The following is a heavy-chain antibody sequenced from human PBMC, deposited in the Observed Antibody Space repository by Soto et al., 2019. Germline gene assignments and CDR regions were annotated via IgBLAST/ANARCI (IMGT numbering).Heavy chain of an antibody. CDR1: GYTFTSYG. D-gene: IGHD3-22*01. CDR2: ISAYNGNT. CDR3: ARAVDYYDSSGDYTHEYFQH. V-gene: IGHV1-18*01. J-gene: IGHJ1*01. Sequence: ASVKVSCKASGYTFTSYGISWVRQAPGQGLEWMGWISAYNGNTNYAQKLQGRVTMTTGTSTSTAYMELRSLRSDDTAVYYCARAVDYYDSSGDYTHEYFQHWGQGTLVTVSS.